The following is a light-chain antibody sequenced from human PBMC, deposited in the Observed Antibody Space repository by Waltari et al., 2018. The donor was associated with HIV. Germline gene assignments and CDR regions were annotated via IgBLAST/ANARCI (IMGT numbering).Light chain of an antibody. Sequence: EVVLTQSPATLSLSPGESATLSCRASQSISIAYVSWYQQKPGQAPRLLIYDASTRASGVPLRFSGSGSDTDFTLTITSLQPEDVAVYYCHQDHSFPMTFGQGTKVEIK. V-gene: IGKV3D-7*01. J-gene: IGKJ1*01. CDR3: HQDHSFPMT. CDR2: DAS. CDR1: QSISIAY.